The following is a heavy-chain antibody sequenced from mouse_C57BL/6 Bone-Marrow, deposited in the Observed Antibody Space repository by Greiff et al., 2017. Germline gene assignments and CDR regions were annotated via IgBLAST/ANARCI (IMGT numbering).Heavy chain of an antibody. Sequence: QVQLQQPGAELVRPGSSVKLSCKASGYTFTSYWMHWVKQRPIQGLEWIGNIDPSDSETHYNQKFKDKATVTVDKSSSTAYMQLSSLTSEDSAVYYCAGDGGSSYGAMDDWGQGTSVTVSS. CDR3: AGDGGSSYGAMDD. CDR2: IDPSDSET. V-gene: IGHV1-52*01. CDR1: GYTFTSYW. J-gene: IGHJ4*01. D-gene: IGHD1-1*01.